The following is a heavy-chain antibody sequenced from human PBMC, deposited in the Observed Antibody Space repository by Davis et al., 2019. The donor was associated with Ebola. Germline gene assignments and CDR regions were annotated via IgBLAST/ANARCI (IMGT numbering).Heavy chain of an antibody. CDR2: FDPEDGEI. Sequence: ASVKVSCKITGYTLSEVSTHWVRQAPGRGLEWLGGFDPEDGEIVYQQKFKGRVTMTEDTVSDTAYMELSSLTSEDTAIYYCAIDKGGYCTGGSCYPTGYLEFWGQGSLVTVSS. J-gene: IGHJ4*02. CDR1: GYTLSEVS. V-gene: IGHV1-24*01. D-gene: IGHD2-15*01. CDR3: AIDKGGYCTGGSCYPTGYLEF.